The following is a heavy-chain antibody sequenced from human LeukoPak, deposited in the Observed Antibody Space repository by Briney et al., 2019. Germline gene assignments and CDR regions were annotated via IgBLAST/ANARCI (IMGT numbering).Heavy chain of an antibody. V-gene: IGHV3-23*01. J-gene: IGHJ4*02. CDR2: IIGVGANK. CDR3: AKERAGYTNPYYFDY. CDR1: GFSFITYA. Sequence: RGSLRLSCAASGFSFITYAMSWVRPAPGEGRGWVSTIIGVGANKYYADSVRSRYTISRDNSKNTLYLHMNSLRAEDTAVYYCAKERAGYTNPYYFDYWGQGTLVTVSS. D-gene: IGHD3-16*02.